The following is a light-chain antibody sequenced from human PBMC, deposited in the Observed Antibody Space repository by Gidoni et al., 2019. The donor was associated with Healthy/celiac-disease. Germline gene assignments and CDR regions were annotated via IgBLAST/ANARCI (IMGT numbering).Light chain of an antibody. V-gene: IGKV4-1*01. J-gene: IGKJ1*01. Sequence: DIVMTQSPDSLAVSLGERATINCKSSQSVLYSSNNKNYLAWYQQKPGQPPKLLIYWAYTRESGVPDRCSGSGSGTDFTLTISSLKAEDVAVYYCQQYYSTLRTFGQGTKVEIK. CDR2: WAY. CDR3: QQYYSTLRT. CDR1: QSVLYSSNNKNY.